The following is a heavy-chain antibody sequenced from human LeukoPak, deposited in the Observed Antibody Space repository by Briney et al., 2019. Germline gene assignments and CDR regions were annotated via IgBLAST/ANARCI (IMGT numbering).Heavy chain of an antibody. J-gene: IGHJ4*02. CDR1: GYTFTSYD. Sequence: ASVKVSCKASGYTFTSYDINWVRQATGQGLEWMGWMNPNSGNTGYAQKFQGRVTITRNTSISTAYMELSSLRSEDTAVYYCARGTRDCSSTNCLYYFDYWGQGTLVTVSS. CDR3: ARGTRDCSSTNCLYYFDY. V-gene: IGHV1-8*03. D-gene: IGHD2-2*01. CDR2: MNPNSGNT.